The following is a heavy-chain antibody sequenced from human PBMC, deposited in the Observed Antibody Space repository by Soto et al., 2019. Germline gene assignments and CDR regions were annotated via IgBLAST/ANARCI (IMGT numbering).Heavy chain of an antibody. CDR2: ILYDGTIE. Sequence: PXESLQISCAASGFTFSQYALNWVRQAPGKGLEWVAVILYDGTIEHYADSVKGRFTVSRDNSKNTVYLQMDSLTPEDTGVYYCAREASVAALNWFDPWGQGTLVTVPS. J-gene: IGHJ5*02. CDR3: AREASVAALNWFDP. D-gene: IGHD6-6*01. CDR1: GFTFSQYA. V-gene: IGHV3-30-3*01.